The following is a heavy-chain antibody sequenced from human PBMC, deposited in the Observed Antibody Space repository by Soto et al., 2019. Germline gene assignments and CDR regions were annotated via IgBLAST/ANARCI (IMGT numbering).Heavy chain of an antibody. D-gene: IGHD6-25*01. CDR2: IYYSGST. CDR3: ARDSRQRNQSLFDP. Sequence: QVQLQESGPGLVKPSQTLSLTCTVSGGSISSGGYYWSWIRQHPGKGLEWIGYIYYSGSTYYNSSLNSRVTISVDTSKDPFSLKLSSVTAAATAVYYCARDSRQRNQSLFDPWGQGTLVTVSS. J-gene: IGHJ5*02. CDR1: GGSISSGGYY. V-gene: IGHV4-31*03.